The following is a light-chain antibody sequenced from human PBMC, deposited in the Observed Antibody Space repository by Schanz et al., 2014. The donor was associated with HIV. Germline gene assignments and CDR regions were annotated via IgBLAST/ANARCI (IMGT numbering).Light chain of an antibody. Sequence: EIVMTQSPATLSVSPGERATLSCRASQSVSSNLAWYQQKPGQAPRLLIFGASTRATGVPVRFSGSGSGTEFTLTISRLEPEDFAVYYCQQYNNWAAYTFGQGTKVEIQ. CDR2: GAS. CDR3: QQYNNWAAYT. V-gene: IGKV3-15*01. J-gene: IGKJ2*01. CDR1: QSVSSN.